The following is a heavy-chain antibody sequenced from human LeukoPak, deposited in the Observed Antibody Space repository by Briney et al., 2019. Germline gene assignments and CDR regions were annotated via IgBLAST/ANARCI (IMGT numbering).Heavy chain of an antibody. Sequence: LSLTCAVYGGSFSGYYWSWIRQPPGKGLEWVSYISSSSSYTNYADSVKGRFTISRDNARNSLYLQMNSLRAEDTAVYYCATGGSSTWYAVGYWGQGTLVTVSS. CDR2: ISSSSSYT. D-gene: IGHD6-13*01. V-gene: IGHV3-11*06. CDR1: GGSFSGYY. CDR3: ATGGSSTWYAVGY. J-gene: IGHJ4*02.